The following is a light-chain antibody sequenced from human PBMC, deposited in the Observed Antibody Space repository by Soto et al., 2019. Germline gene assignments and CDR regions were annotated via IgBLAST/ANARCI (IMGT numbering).Light chain of an antibody. V-gene: IGKV3-11*01. CDR1: QSVSSY. J-gene: IGKJ2*01. CDR2: DAS. Sequence: EIVLTQSPATLSLSPGERATLSCRASQSVSSYLAWYQQKPGQAPRLLLYDASNRATGIPARFSGSGSWTDFTLTISGLEPEDFAVYYCQERSNWYTFGQGTKLEIK. CDR3: QERSNWYT.